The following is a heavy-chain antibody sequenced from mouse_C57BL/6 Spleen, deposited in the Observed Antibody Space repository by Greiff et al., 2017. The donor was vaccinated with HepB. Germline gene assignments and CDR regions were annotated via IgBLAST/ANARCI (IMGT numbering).Heavy chain of an antibody. Sequence: VQLQQSGPGLVKPSQSLSLTCSVTGYSITSGYYWHWIRQFPGNKLEWMGYISYDGSNNYNPSLKNRISITRDTSKNQFFLKLNSVTTEDTATYYCARDALGLGPVFAYWGQGTLVTVSA. CDR2: ISYDGSN. CDR1: GYSITSGYY. V-gene: IGHV3-6*01. CDR3: ARDALGLGPVFAY. D-gene: IGHD4-1*01. J-gene: IGHJ3*01.